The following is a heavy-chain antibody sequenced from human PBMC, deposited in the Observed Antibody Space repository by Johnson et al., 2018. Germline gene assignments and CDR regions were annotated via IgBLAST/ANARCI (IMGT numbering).Heavy chain of an antibody. Sequence: QVQLVESGGGLVQPGGSLRLSCAASGFIFSNHGMHWVRQAPGKGLAWGTVISYDGSSKKYADYVKGRFTISRDNSKSTLYLQMNSLRPDDTAVYYCAKYRRSTLTTVYYYGMDVWGQGTTVTVAS. V-gene: IGHV3-30*18. CDR3: AKYRRSTLTTVYYYGMDV. J-gene: IGHJ6*02. CDR2: ISYDGSSK. D-gene: IGHD4-17*01. CDR1: GFIFSNHG.